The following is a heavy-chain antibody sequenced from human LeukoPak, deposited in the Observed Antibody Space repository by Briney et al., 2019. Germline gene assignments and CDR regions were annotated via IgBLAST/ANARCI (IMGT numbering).Heavy chain of an antibody. Sequence: GASVKVSCKASGYTFTGYYMHWARQAPGQGLEWMGWINPNSGDTNYAQKFQGRVTMTRDTSISTAYMELSRLKSDDTAVYYCARVSSSSGRAFDYWGQGTLVTVSS. CDR2: INPNSGDT. CDR3: ARVSSSSGRAFDY. J-gene: IGHJ4*02. V-gene: IGHV1-2*02. D-gene: IGHD6-6*01. CDR1: GYTFTGYY.